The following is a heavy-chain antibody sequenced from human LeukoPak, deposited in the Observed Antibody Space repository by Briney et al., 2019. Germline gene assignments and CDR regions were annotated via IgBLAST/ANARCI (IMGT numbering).Heavy chain of an antibody. CDR1: GGSFSSSY. Sequence: ALSLTCIVSGGSFSSSYWSWIRQPPGKALEWLALIDWDDDKYYSTSLKTRLTISKDTSKNQVVLTMTNMDPVDTATYYCARRVTTYALDIWGQGTMVTVSS. D-gene: IGHD4-17*01. CDR2: IDWDDDK. CDR3: ARRVTTYALDI. V-gene: IGHV2-70*01. J-gene: IGHJ3*02.